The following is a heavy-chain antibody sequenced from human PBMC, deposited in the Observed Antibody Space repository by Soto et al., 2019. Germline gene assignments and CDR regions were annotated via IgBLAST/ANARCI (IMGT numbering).Heavy chain of an antibody. J-gene: IGHJ4*02. CDR1: GGSISSGGYY. CDR2: IYYSGST. CDR3: ARVAGDSSGYYQYYFDY. D-gene: IGHD3-22*01. Sequence: SETLSLTCTVSGGSISSGGYYWSWIRQHPGKGLEWIGYIYYSGSTYYNPSLKSRVTISVDTSKNQFSLKLSSVTAADTAVYYCARVAGDSSGYYQYYFDYWGQGTLVTVSS. V-gene: IGHV4-31*03.